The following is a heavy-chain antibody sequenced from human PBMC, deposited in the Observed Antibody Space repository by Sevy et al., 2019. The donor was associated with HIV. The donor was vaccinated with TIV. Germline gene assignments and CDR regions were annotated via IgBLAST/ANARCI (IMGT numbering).Heavy chain of an antibody. D-gene: IGHD3-22*01. V-gene: IGHV3-30-3*01. CDR3: ASEATFYYDRTQSGFQY. J-gene: IGHJ1*01. CDR2: ISYDGSKK. Sequence: GGSLRLSCAASGFTFSTYAMHWVRQAPGKGLEWVAVISYDGSKKYYADSVKGRFTISRDNSKNTLYLQMNSLRAEDTAGYYCASEATFYYDRTQSGFQYWGQGTLVTVSS. CDR1: GFTFSTYA.